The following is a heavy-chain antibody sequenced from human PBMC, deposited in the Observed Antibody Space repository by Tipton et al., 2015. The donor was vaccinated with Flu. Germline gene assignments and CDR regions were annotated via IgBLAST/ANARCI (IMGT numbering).Heavy chain of an antibody. CDR2: ISYDGSNK. CDR3: ARDGEGDAFDI. D-gene: IGHD7-27*01. V-gene: IGHV3-30*04. J-gene: IGHJ3*02. CDR1: GFTFSSYA. Sequence: SLRLSCAASGFTFSSYAMHWVRQAPGKGLEWGAVISYDGSNKYYADSVKGRFTISRDNSKNTLYLQMNSLRAEDTAVYYCARDGEGDAFDIWGQGTMVTVSS.